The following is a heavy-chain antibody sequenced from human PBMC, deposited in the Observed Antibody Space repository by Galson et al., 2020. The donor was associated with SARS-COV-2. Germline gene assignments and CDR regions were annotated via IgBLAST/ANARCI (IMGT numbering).Heavy chain of an antibody. D-gene: IGHD3-22*01. CDR2: TSNDESTQ. CDR1: GFTFSNYH. J-gene: IGHJ3*02. V-gene: IGHV3-30-3*01. Sequence: TGGSLRLSCVGSGFTFSNYHMHWLRQAPGKGLEWVALTSNDESTQHYADSVKGRFTISRDNSKNTLSLQMNSLRPEDTAVYSCAREGYTSGYAAAFDMWGQGTMVTVSS. CDR3: AREGYTSGYAAAFDM.